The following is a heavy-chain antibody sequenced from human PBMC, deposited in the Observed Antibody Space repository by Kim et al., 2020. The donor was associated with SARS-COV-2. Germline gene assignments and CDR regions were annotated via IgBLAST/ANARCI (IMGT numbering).Heavy chain of an antibody. D-gene: IGHD6-13*01. CDR3: ASLPGYSSSWYGARYYYYGMDV. CDR1: GFTFSSYS. J-gene: IGHJ6*02. V-gene: IGHV3-21*04. Sequence: GGSLRLSCAASGFTFSSYSMNWVRQAPGKGLEWVSSISSSSSYIYYADSVKGRFTISRDNAKNSLYLQMNSLRAEDTAVYYCASLPGYSSSWYGARYYYYGMDVWGQGTTVTVSS. CDR2: ISSSSSYI.